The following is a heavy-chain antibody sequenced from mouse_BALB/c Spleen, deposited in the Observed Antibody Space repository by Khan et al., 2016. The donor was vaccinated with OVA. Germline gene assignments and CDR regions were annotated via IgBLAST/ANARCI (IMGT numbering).Heavy chain of an antibody. CDR2: INPSSGYT. Sequence: QIQLVQSGAELARPGASVKMSCKASGYTFTSYTMYWVKQRPGQGLEWIGYINPSSGYTNYNQKFKDKATLTADKSSSTAYLQLSSLTSEDSAFYYCGREGAYYRSDGWFAYWGQGTLVTVSA. CDR1: GYTFTSYT. V-gene: IGHV1-4*01. J-gene: IGHJ3*01. CDR3: GREGAYYRSDGWFAY. D-gene: IGHD2-14*01.